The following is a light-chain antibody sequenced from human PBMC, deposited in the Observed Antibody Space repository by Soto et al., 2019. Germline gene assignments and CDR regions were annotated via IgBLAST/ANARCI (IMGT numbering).Light chain of an antibody. Sequence: QSPLTQPASVSEFPGQSITISCSGTSKDDGGYNYVSWYQKHPGKAPKLKIYDVNKRHSGVSNRFSGSKSGNTASLTISGLQAEDEADYYCSSYSNTSTLYVFGTGTKSPS. J-gene: IGLJ1*01. CDR1: SKDDGGYNY. CDR3: SSYSNTSTLYV. V-gene: IGLV2-14*01. CDR2: DVN.